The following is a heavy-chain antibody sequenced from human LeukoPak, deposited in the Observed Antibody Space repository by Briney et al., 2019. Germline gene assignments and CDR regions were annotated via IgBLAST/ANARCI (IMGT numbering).Heavy chain of an antibody. J-gene: IGHJ4*02. CDR1: GFTFRTFG. CDR2: IGSRNIYI. D-gene: IGHD6-13*01. CDR3: ARGGQQQLVGGY. Sequence: GGSLRLSCAASGFTFRTFGMNWVRQAPGKGLEWVSSIGSRNIYIYYADSVKGRFTISRDNAKNSLYLQMNSLRAEDTAVYYCARGGQQQLVGGYWGQGTLVTVSS. V-gene: IGHV3-21*01.